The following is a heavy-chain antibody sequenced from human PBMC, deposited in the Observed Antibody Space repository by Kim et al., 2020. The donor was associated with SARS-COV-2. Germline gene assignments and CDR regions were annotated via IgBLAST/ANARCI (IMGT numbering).Heavy chain of an antibody. J-gene: IGHJ4*02. CDR2: YAT. CDR3: TREVSGSLDY. V-gene: IGHV3-72*01. D-gene: IGHD3-10*01. Sequence: YATEYAGSVKGRFTISRDESENSLYLQMNSLKTEDTAIYYCTREVSGSLDYWGQGALVTVSS.